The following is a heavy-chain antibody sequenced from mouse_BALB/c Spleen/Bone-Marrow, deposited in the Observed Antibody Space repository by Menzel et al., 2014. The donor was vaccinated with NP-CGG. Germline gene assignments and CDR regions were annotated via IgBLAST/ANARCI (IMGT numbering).Heavy chain of an antibody. V-gene: IGHV1S81*02. CDR1: GYTFTSYY. Sequence: VQRVESGAELVKPGASVKLSCKASGYTFTSYYIYWVKQRPGQGLEWIGEINPSNGGTNFNEEFKSKATLTVDKSSSTAYMQLSSLTSEDSAVYYCTRSRRAMDYWGQGTSVTVSS. CDR3: TRSRRAMDY. J-gene: IGHJ4*01. D-gene: IGHD2-12*01. CDR2: INPSNGGT.